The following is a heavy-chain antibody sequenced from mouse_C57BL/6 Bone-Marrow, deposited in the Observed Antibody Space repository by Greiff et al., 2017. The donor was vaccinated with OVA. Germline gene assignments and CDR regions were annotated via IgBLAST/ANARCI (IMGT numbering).Heavy chain of an antibody. CDR1: GFNIKDDY. Sequence: VQLQQSGAELVRPGASVKLSCTASGFNIKDDYMHWVKQRPEQGLEWIGWIDPENGDTEYASKFQGKATITADTSSNTAYLQLSSLTSEDTAVYYCTSYVNCDYWGQGTTLTVSS. CDR3: TSYVNCDY. J-gene: IGHJ2*01. D-gene: IGHD6-5*01. CDR2: IDPENGDT. V-gene: IGHV14-4*01.